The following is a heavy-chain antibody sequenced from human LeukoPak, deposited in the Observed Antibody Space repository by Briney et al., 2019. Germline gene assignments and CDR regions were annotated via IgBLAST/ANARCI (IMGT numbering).Heavy chain of an antibody. V-gene: IGHV1-46*01. Sequence: ASVKVSCKASGYTFTSYYMHWVRQAPGQGLQWVGLINPSGGSTSYAQKFQGRVTMTRDTSTSTVFMELSSLTSEDTAVYYCARTFSIASAGRNDYWGQGTLVTVSS. D-gene: IGHD6-13*01. CDR3: ARTFSIASAGRNDY. J-gene: IGHJ4*02. CDR2: INPSGGST. CDR1: GYTFTSYY.